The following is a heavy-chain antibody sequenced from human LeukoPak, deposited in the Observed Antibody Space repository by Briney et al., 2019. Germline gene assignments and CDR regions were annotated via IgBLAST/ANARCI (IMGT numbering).Heavy chain of an antibody. Sequence: PGGSLRLSCAASGFTFSSYAMHWVRQAPGKGLEWVAVISYDGSNKYYADSVKGRFTISRDNSKNTLYLQMNSLRAEDTAVYYCARDRQSYYYDSSGSDAFDIWGQGTMVTVSS. CDR3: ARDRQSYYYDSSGSDAFDI. V-gene: IGHV3-30-3*01. D-gene: IGHD3-22*01. J-gene: IGHJ3*02. CDR1: GFTFSSYA. CDR2: ISYDGSNK.